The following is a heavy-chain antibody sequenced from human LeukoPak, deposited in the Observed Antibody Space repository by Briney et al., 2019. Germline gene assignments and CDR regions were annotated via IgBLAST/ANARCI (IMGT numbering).Heavy chain of an antibody. J-gene: IGHJ4*02. V-gene: IGHV1-46*01. Sequence: ASVKVSCKASGYTFTSYYLHWVRQAHGQGLEWMGIINPSGGSTTYRQKFQGRVTMTRDTSTSTVYMELSSLRSEDTAVYYCAGDRLTTVTTSTPFDYWGQGTLVTVSS. CDR3: AGDRLTTVTTSTPFDY. CDR1: GYTFTSYY. D-gene: IGHD4-17*01. CDR2: INPSGGST.